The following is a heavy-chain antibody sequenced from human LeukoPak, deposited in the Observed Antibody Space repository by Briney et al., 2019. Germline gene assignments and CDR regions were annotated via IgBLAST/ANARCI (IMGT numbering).Heavy chain of an antibody. J-gene: IGHJ4*02. D-gene: IGHD3-22*01. Sequence: TSETLSLTCTVSGGSISSSSYYWGWIRQPPGKGLEWIGNIYYSGSTYYNPSLKSRVTISVDTSKNQFSLKLSSVTAADTAVYYCARSYDSSGYYWGDFDYWGQGTLVTVSS. V-gene: IGHV4-39*01. CDR2: IYYSGST. CDR1: GGSISSSSYY. CDR3: ARSYDSSGYYWGDFDY.